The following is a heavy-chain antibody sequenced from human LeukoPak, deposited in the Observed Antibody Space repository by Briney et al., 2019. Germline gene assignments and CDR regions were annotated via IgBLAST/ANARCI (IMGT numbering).Heavy chain of an antibody. J-gene: IGHJ4*02. CDR1: GFTFSSYA. CDR2: ISGSGGST. CDR3: AKEYDYVWGSYRSPHYFDY. Sequence: GGSLILSCAASGFTFSSYALSWVRQAPGKGLEWVSAISGSGGSTYYAVTVKGRFTISRDNSKNTLYLQMNSLRAEDTAVSYCAKEYDYVWGSYRSPHYFDYWGQGTLVTVSS. D-gene: IGHD3-16*02. V-gene: IGHV3-23*01.